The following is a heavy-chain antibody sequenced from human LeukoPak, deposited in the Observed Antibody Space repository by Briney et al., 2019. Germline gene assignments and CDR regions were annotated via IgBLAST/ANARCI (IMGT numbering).Heavy chain of an antibody. CDR1: GFTVSSNY. Sequence: GGSLRLSCAASGFTVSSNYMSWVRQAPGKGLEWVSVIYSGGSTYYADSVKGRFTISRDNAKNTLYLQMNSLRAEDTAVYYCTRDRGMATIDYWGQGTLVTVSS. CDR2: IYSGGST. D-gene: IGHD5-24*01. CDR3: TRDRGMATIDY. J-gene: IGHJ4*02. V-gene: IGHV3-66*01.